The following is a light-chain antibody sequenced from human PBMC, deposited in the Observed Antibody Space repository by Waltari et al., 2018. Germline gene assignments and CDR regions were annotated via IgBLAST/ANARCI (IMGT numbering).Light chain of an antibody. V-gene: IGLV2-14*01. CDR3: SSYTSSSTSLV. J-gene: IGLJ2*01. Sequence: QSALTQPASVSGSPGQSITISCTGTSSDVGGYNYVSWYQQHPGKAPKLMIYDVSKRPSGVSHRFSGSESGNTASLTISGLQAEDEADYYCSSYTSSSTSLVFGGGTKLTVL. CDR2: DVS. CDR1: SSDVGGYNY.